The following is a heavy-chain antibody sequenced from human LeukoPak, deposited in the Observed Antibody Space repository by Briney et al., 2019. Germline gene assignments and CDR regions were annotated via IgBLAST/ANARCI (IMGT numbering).Heavy chain of an antibody. Sequence: GGSLTPSCVASEFTFSNYGMHWVRQPPGKGLEWVALIRSDGSNEYYEDSVKGRVTISRDNSKNILYLQMNSLRVEDTAVYYCARARGTYSNALDSWGQGSLVIVSS. V-gene: IGHV3-30*02. CDR3: ARARGTYSNALDS. CDR1: EFTFSNYG. CDR2: IRSDGSNE. J-gene: IGHJ5*01. D-gene: IGHD2-15*01.